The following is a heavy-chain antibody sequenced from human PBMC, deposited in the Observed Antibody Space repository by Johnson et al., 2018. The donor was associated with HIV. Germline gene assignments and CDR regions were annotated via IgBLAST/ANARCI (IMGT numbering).Heavy chain of an antibody. V-gene: IGHV3-30*04. D-gene: IGHD5-18*01. Sequence: VQLVESGGGVVQPGRSLRLSCAASGFTFSSYAMHWVRQAPGKGLEWVAVISYDGSNKYYADSVKGRFTISRDNSKNTLYLQMNSLRAEDTAVYYCASIYSYGLRAAFDMWGQGTKVTVSS. CDR1: GFTFSSYA. CDR3: ASIYSYGLRAAFDM. CDR2: ISYDGSNK. J-gene: IGHJ3*02.